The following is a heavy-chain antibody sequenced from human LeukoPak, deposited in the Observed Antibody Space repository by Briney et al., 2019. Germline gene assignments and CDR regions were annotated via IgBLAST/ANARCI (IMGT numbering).Heavy chain of an antibody. CDR3: ARDRVAVAGTGYYYGMDV. J-gene: IGHJ6*02. D-gene: IGHD6-19*01. V-gene: IGHV3-53*01. CDR1: GFTFSSYG. CDR2: IYSGGST. Sequence: GGSLRLSCAASGFTFSSYGMHWVRQAPGKGLEWVAVIYSGGSTYYADSVKGRFTISRDNSKNTLYLQMNSLRAEDTAVYYCARDRVAVAGTGYYYGMDVWGQGTTVTVSS.